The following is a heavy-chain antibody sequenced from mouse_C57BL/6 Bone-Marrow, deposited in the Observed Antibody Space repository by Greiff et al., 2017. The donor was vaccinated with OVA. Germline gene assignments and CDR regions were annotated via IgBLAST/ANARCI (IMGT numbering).Heavy chain of an antibody. V-gene: IGHV1-15*01. CDR3: TRRSTTVVAKYWYFDV. CDR2: IDPETGGT. J-gene: IGHJ1*03. Sequence: QVQLKQSGAELVRPGASVTLSCKASGYTFTDYEMHWVKQTPVHGLEWIGAIDPETGGTAYNQKFKGKAILTADKSSSTAYMELRSLTSEDSASYYCTRRSTTVVAKYWYFDVWGTGTTVTVSS. CDR1: GYTFTDYE. D-gene: IGHD1-1*01.